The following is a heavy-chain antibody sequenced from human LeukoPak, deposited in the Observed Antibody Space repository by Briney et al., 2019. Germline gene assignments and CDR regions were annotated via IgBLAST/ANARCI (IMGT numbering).Heavy chain of an antibody. CDR1: GFAFSSYA. CDR3: AKGLFLDYYDSSGYSTYFDY. Sequence: PGGSLRLSCAASGFAFSSYAMHWVRQAPGKGLEWVALISNDGRNKYHADSVKGRFTISRDNSKNTVYLQMNCLRAEDTAVYYCAKGLFLDYYDSSGYSTYFDYWGQGTLVTVSS. D-gene: IGHD3-22*01. J-gene: IGHJ4*02. V-gene: IGHV3-30*04. CDR2: ISNDGRNK.